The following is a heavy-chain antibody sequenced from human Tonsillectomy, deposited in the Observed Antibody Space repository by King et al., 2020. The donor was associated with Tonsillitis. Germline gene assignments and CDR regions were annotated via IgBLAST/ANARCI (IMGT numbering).Heavy chain of an antibody. Sequence: QLQESGSGLVKPSQTLSLTCAVSGGSISSDGYSWSWIRQPPGKGLEWIGYMYHSGSTFYTPSLKSRVTISVDRSKNQFSLKLSAVTAADTAVYYCASVKSWSHFDYWGQGTLVTVSS. D-gene: IGHD2-8*01. V-gene: IGHV4-30-2*01. CDR1: GGSISSDGYS. J-gene: IGHJ4*02. CDR3: ASVKSWSHFDY. CDR2: MYHSGST.